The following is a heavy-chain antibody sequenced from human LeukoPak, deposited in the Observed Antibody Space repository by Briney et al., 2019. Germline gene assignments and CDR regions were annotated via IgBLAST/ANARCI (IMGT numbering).Heavy chain of an antibody. Sequence: PSETLSLTCTVSGGSISSSSYYWGWIRQPPGKGLEWIGSIYYSGSTYYNPSLKSRVTISVDTSKNQFSLKLSSVTAADTAVYYCASFFMVRGVPTTDQFDYWGQGTLVTVSS. CDR1: GGSISSSSYY. D-gene: IGHD3-10*01. CDR3: ASFFMVRGVPTTDQFDY. J-gene: IGHJ4*02. V-gene: IGHV4-39*01. CDR2: IYYSGST.